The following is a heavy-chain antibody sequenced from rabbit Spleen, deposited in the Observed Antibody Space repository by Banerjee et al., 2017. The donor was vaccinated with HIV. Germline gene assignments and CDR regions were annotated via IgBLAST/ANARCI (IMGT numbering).Heavy chain of an antibody. CDR3: ARDRAYAIVNGYFCDL. CDR1: GFSFSSGYK. CDR2: IDPVFGKP. Sequence: QEQVEESGGGLVQPEGSLTLTCTASGFSFSSGYKMSWVRQAPGKGLEWVGYIDPVFGKPYYASWVNGRFTISSHNAQNTLYLQLNSLTAADTATYFCARDRAYAIVNGYFCDLWGPGTLVT. J-gene: IGHJ4*01. V-gene: IGHV1S45*01. D-gene: IGHD1-1*01.